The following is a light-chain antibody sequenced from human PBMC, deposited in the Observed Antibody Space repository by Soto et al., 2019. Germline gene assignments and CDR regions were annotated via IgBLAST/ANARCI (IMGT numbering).Light chain of an antibody. CDR1: SSNIGAGYD. V-gene: IGLV1-40*01. CDR2: GNS. J-gene: IGLJ1*01. Sequence: QSVLTQPPSVSGAPGQRVTISCTGSSSNIGAGYDVHWYQQLPGTAPKLLIYGNSNRPSGVPDRFSGSKSGTSASLAITGLQAEDEADYYCQSYDSRPSEVFGTGTKVTVL. CDR3: QSYDSRPSEV.